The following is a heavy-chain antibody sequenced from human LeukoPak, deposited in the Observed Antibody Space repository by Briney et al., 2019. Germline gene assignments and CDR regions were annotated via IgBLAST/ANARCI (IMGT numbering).Heavy chain of an antibody. CDR2: IIPILGIA. CDR1: GGTFSSYA. V-gene: IGHV1-69*04. Sequence: GASVEVSCKASGGTFSSYAISWVRQAPGQGLEWMGRIIPILGIANYAQKFQGRVTITADKSTSTAYMELSSLRSEDTAVYYCARDHSGSYLLLSDYWGQGTLVTVSS. J-gene: IGHJ4*02. CDR3: ARDHSGSYLLLSDY. D-gene: IGHD1-26*01.